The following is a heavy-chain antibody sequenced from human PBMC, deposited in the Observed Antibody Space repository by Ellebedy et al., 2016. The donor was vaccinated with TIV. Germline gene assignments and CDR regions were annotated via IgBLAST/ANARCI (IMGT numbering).Heavy chain of an antibody. CDR2: INHRGST. V-gene: IGHV4-34*01. Sequence: SETLSLTCAVYGGSLSGHSWSWVRQPPGKGLEWIGEINHRGSTTYNQSLSSRVTISIDTSKHQFSLRLSAVTAADTAVYYCARGNFQDVDLDHWYFDLWGRGTLVTVSS. D-gene: IGHD2/OR15-2a*01. J-gene: IGHJ2*01. CDR1: GGSLSGHS. CDR3: ARGNFQDVDLDHWYFDL.